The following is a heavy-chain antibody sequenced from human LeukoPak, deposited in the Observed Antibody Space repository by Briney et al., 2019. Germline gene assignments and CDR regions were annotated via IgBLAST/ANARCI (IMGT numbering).Heavy chain of an antibody. CDR3: ARVSGYDWESFYDY. CDR2: IYYSGST. J-gene: IGHJ4*02. CDR1: GGAISSYY. D-gene: IGHD5-12*01. V-gene: IGHV4-59*01. Sequence: SETLSLTCTVSGGAISSYYWSWIRQPPGKGLEWIGYIYYSGSTNYNPSLKSRVTISVDTSKNQFSLKLSSVTAADTAMYYCARVSGYDWESFYDYWGQGSLVTVSS.